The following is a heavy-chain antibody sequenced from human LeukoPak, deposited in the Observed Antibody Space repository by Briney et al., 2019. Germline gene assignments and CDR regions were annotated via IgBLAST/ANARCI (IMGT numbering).Heavy chain of an antibody. CDR3: ARHFRRSGGNSRTYYYYMDV. Sequence: GESLKISCQGSGYTFTTYWIGWVRQVPGKGLEWMGIIFPGDSDTKYSPSFQGQVTISADKSISTAYLQWNSLTTSDTAIYYCARHFRRSGGNSRTYYYYMDVWGKGTTVTVSS. CDR1: GYTFTTYW. D-gene: IGHD4-23*01. J-gene: IGHJ6*03. V-gene: IGHV5-51*01. CDR2: IFPGDSDT.